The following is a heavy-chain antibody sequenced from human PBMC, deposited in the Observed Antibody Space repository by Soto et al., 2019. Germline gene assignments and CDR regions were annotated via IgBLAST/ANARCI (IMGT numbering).Heavy chain of an antibody. V-gene: IGHV3-33*01. Sequence: QVQLVESGGGVVQPGRSLRVSCAASGIIFNSYGMHWVRQAPGRGLEWVAVIWYDGSNKYYADSVKGRFTISRDNSKXXLXLEMSSLRAEDTAVYYCGRDATQYSYSTSYYYGMDVWGQGTTVTVSS. CDR2: IWYDGSNK. CDR1: GIIFNSYG. CDR3: GRDATQYSYSTSYYYGMDV. D-gene: IGHD5-18*01. J-gene: IGHJ6*02.